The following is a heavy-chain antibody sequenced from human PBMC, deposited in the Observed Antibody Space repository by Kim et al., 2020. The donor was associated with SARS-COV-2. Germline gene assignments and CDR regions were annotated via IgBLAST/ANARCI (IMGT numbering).Heavy chain of an antibody. D-gene: IGHD3-22*01. J-gene: IGHJ4*02. CDR2: ISWNSGSI. V-gene: IGHV3-9*01. Sequence: GGSLRLSCAASGFTFDDYAMHWVRQAPGKGLEWVSAISWNSGSIGYADSVKGRFTISRDNAKNSLYLQMNSLRAEDTALYYCAKDGSSGYSPRYYFAYWGQGNLVTVSS. CDR1: GFTFDDYA. CDR3: AKDGSSGYSPRYYFAY.